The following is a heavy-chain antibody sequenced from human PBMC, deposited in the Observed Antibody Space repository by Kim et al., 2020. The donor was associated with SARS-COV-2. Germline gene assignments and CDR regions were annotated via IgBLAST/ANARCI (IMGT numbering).Heavy chain of an antibody. V-gene: IGHV3-49*04. CDR2: IRSKAYGGTT. CDR3: TRVEGIVVVVAAFWFDP. J-gene: IGHJ5*02. D-gene: IGHD2-15*01. CDR1: GFTFGDYA. Sequence: GGSLRLSCTASGFTFGDYAMSWVRQAPGKGLEGVGFIRSKAYGGTTEYAASVKGRFTISRDDSKSIAYLQMNSLKTEDTAVYYCTRVEGIVVVVAAFWFDPWGQGTLVTVSS.